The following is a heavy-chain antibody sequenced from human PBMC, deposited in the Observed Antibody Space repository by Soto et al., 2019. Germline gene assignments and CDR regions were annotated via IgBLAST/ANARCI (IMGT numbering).Heavy chain of an antibody. CDR2: INDSGTI. V-gene: IGHV4-34*01. D-gene: IGHD3-10*01. J-gene: IGHJ6*03. CDR3: ARGLILWFGELSRRGGYYYDMDV. CDR1: GGSFSGYQ. Sequence: QVQLQQWGAGLLKPSETLSLTCAVYGGSFSGYQWSWIRQTPGKGLEWIGEINDSGTINYNPSLNRRVTIFLDTPKKQISLKLSSVTAAATAVYYCARGLILWFGELSRRGGYYYDMDVWGKGTTVIVSS.